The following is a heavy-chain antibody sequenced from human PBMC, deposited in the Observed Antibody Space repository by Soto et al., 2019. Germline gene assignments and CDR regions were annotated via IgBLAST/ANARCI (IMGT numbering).Heavy chain of an antibody. CDR3: ASRGYYGSGTMGY. CDR2: INHSGST. V-gene: IGHV4-34*01. CDR1: GGSFSGYY. D-gene: IGHD3-10*01. Sequence: QVQLQQWGAGLLKPSETLSLTCAVYGGSFSGYYWSWIRQPPGKGLEWIGEINHSGSTNYNPSLKSRVTISVDTSKNQFSLKLSSVTAADTAVYYCASRGYYGSGTMGYWGQGTLVTVSS. J-gene: IGHJ4*02.